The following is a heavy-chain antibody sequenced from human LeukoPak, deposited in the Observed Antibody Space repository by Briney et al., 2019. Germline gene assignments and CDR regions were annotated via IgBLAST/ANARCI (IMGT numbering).Heavy chain of an antibody. J-gene: IGHJ6*03. V-gene: IGHV3-23*01. D-gene: IGHD3-10*01. CDR3: AKDPSMVRGGYYGYDMDV. CDR2: LSGSGITT. Sequence: PGGSLRLSCAASGFTFSNSAMSWVRQAPGKGLEWVSTLSGSGITTYYADSVKGRFTISRDNSKNTLYLQMNSLRAEDTAVYYCAKDPSMVRGGYYGYDMDVWGKGTTVTVSS. CDR1: GFTFSNSA.